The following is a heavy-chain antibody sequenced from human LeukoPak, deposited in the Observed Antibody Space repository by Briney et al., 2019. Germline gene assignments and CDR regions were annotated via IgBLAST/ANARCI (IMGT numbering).Heavy chain of an antibody. J-gene: IGHJ4*02. CDR1: NYSISSGYY. V-gene: IGHV4-38-2*02. D-gene: IGHD5-18*01. Sequence: SETLSLTCSVSNYSISSGYYWDWVRQPPGKGLEWIGSIHHSGSSYFNPSLKSRVTISLDLSKNQFSLKLSSVTAADTAVYYCARGGYSSGPDDYWGQGTLVTVSS. CDR2: IHHSGSS. CDR3: ARGGYSSGPDDY.